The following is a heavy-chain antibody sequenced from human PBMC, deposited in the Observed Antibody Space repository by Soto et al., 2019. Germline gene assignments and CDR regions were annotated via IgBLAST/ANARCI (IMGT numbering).Heavy chain of an antibody. CDR1: GFTFSTYA. J-gene: IGHJ4*02. CDR3: AREELERQGSGFDY. V-gene: IGHV3-23*01. CDR2: VSGSGGNT. D-gene: IGHD1-1*01. Sequence: EVQLLESGGGLVQPGGSLRLSCAASGFTFSTYAMSWVRQAPGKGLEWVSAVSGSGGNTYYADSVKGRFTISRDNSKNTLDLQMNSLRAEDTAVYYCAREELERQGSGFDYWGQGTLVTVSS.